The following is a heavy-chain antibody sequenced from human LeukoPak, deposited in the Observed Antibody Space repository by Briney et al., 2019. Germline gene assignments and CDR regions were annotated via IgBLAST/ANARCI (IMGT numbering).Heavy chain of an antibody. CDR1: GYTFTSYG. CDR2: ISAYNGNT. Sequence: PEASVKVSCKASGYTFTSYGISWVRQAPGQGLEWMGWISAYNGNTNYAQKLQGRVTMTTDTSTSTAYMELRSLRSDDTAVYYCARDPGGWYYSDYYFDYWGQGTLVTVSS. CDR3: ARDPGGWYYSDYYFDY. J-gene: IGHJ4*02. D-gene: IGHD6-19*01. V-gene: IGHV1-18*01.